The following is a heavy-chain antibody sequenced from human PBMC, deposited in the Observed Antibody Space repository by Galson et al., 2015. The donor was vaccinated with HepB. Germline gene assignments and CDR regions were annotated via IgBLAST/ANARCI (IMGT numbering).Heavy chain of an antibody. CDR3: ARDADSTNGYYNTFHY. CDR2: ISYDGSNK. CDR1: GFTFSDFA. J-gene: IGHJ4*02. D-gene: IGHD2-8*01. V-gene: IGHV3-30*04. Sequence: SLRLSCAASGFTFSDFALHWVRQAPGKGLERVALISYDGSNKYYADSVKGRFTISRDSSKNTLYLQMNSLSAEDTAVYYCARDADSTNGYYNTFHYWGQGTLVTISS.